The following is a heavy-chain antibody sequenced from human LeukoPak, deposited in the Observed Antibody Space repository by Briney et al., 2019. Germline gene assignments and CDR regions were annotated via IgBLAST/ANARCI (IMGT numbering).Heavy chain of an antibody. CDR1: GYTFTSYG. V-gene: IGHV1-18*01. CDR3: ARVAYSGSYHDAFDI. CDR2: ISAYNGNT. D-gene: IGHD1-26*01. Sequence: ASVKVSCKASGYTFTSYGISWVRQAPGQGLEWMGWISAYNGNTNYAQKLQGRVTMTTDTSTSTAYMELSSLRSEDTAVYYCARVAYSGSYHDAFDIWGQGTMVTVSS. J-gene: IGHJ3*02.